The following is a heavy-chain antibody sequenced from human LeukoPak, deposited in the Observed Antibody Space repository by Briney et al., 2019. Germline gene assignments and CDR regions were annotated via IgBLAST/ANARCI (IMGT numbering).Heavy chain of an antibody. V-gene: IGHV3-23*01. CDR3: AKVVGNYDTLTVYHIDY. CDR2: ISGSGGST. J-gene: IGHJ4*02. D-gene: IGHD3-9*01. CDR1: GFTFSSYA. Sequence: GGSLRLYCAASGFTFSSYAMSWVRQAPGKGLEWVSAISGSGGSTYYADSVKGRFTISRDNSKNTLYLQMNSLRAEDTAVYYCAKVVGNYDTLTVYHIDYWGQGTLVTVSS.